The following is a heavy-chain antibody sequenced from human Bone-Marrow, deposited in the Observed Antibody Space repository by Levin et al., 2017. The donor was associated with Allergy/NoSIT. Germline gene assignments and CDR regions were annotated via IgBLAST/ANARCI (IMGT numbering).Heavy chain of an antibody. CDR3: ARGNVITSIDY. D-gene: IGHD3-10*01. V-gene: IGHV4-59*01. J-gene: IGHJ4*02. CDR2: IYGPGST. CDR1: GGSFGSFY. Sequence: PSETLSLTCSVSGGSFGSFYWNWIRQPPGRGLEWIGYIYGPGSTNYNPSLRSRVSMSVDTSKNQFSLNVSSVSAADTAVYYCARGNVITSIDYWGQGTRVTVSS.